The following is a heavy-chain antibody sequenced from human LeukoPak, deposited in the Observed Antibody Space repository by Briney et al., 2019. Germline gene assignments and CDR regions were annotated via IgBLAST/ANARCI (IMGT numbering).Heavy chain of an antibody. CDR3: ARSAYSSTSRFDY. CDR1: GGTFSSYA. CDR2: IIPIFGTA. Sequence: SVKVSCKASGGTFSSYAIRWVRQAPGQGLEWMGGIIPIFGTANYAQKFQGRVTITTDESTSTAYMELSSLRSEDTAVYYCARSAYSSTSRFDYWGQGTLVTVSS. D-gene: IGHD2-2*01. J-gene: IGHJ4*02. V-gene: IGHV1-69*05.